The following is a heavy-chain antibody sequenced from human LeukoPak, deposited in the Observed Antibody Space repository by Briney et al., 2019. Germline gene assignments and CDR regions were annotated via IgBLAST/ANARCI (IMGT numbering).Heavy chain of an antibody. J-gene: IGHJ5*02. D-gene: IGHD3-22*01. CDR3: AKDPYYYDGSGTDH. CDR1: GFTFSSYA. V-gene: IGHV3-23*01. CDR2: ISGSGGST. Sequence: GGSLRLSCAASGFTFSSYAMSWVRQAPGKGLEWVSAISGSGGSTYYADSVKGRFTISRDNSKNTLYLQMNSLRAEDTAVYYCAKDPYYYDGSGTDHWGQGTLVTVSS.